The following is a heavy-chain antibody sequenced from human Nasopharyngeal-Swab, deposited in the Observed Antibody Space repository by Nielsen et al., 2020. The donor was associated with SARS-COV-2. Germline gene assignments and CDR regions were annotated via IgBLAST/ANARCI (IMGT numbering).Heavy chain of an antibody. CDR2: ISYDGSNK. D-gene: IGHD6-19*01. CDR1: GFTFSSYG. Sequence: GGSLRLSCAASGFTFSSYGMHWVRQAPGKGLEWVAVISYDGSNKYYADSVKGRFTISRDNSKNTLYLQMNSLRAEDTAVYYCAKDFRSGWTSYYYYYMDVWGKGTTATVSS. V-gene: IGHV3-30*18. J-gene: IGHJ6*03. CDR3: AKDFRSGWTSYYYYYMDV.